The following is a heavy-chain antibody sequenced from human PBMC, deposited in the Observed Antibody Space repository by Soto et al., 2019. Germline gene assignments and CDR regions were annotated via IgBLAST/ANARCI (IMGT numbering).Heavy chain of an antibody. CDR3: AKDLAKYYYDGSGGTPLFDY. D-gene: IGHD3-22*01. Sequence: GGSLRLSCAASGFTFSNYAMNWVRQAPGKGLEWVSGISGSGATTHYADSVKGRFTISRDNSKNTLYLQMNSLRAEDTAIYYCAKDLAKYYYDGSGGTPLFDYWGQGTLVTVSS. J-gene: IGHJ4*02. CDR2: ISGSGATT. V-gene: IGHV3-23*01. CDR1: GFTFSNYA.